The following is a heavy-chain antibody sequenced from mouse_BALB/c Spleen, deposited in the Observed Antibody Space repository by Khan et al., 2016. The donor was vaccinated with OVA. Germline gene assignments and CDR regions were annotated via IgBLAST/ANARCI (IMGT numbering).Heavy chain of an antibody. CDR2: ISFSGST. J-gene: IGHJ4*01. D-gene: IGHD2-2*01. CDR1: GYSITSDFA. Sequence: EVQLQESGPGLVKPSQSLSLTCTVTGYSITSDFAWNWVRQFPGNKLEWMGYISFSGSTSYGPSLKSRLSITRETTKNKVFLQLSSETTEDTATYYCLTSVYSAYASAMDYWGQGTSVTVSS. V-gene: IGHV3-2*02. CDR3: LTSVYSAYASAMDY.